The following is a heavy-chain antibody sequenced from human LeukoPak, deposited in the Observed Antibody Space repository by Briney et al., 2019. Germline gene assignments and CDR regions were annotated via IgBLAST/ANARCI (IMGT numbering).Heavy chain of an antibody. CDR3: ARDQYYYDSSGYYSGVSIFPDY. Sequence: GGSLRLSCAASGFTFSSYWKSWVRQAPGKGLEWVANIKQDGSEKYYVDSVKGRFTISRDNAKNSLYLQMNSLRAEDTAVYYCARDQYYYDSSGYYSGVSIFPDYWGQGTLVTVSS. CDR2: IKQDGSEK. V-gene: IGHV3-7*01. D-gene: IGHD3-22*01. J-gene: IGHJ4*02. CDR1: GFTFSSYW.